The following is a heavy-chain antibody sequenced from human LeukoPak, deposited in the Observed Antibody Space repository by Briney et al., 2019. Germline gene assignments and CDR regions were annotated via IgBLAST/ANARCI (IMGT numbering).Heavy chain of an antibody. CDR1: GGSISSHC. J-gene: IGHJ4*02. CDR3: AGSSWYVGRFDY. D-gene: IGHD6-13*01. CDR2: IYYSGST. Sequence: SETLSLTCTVSGGSISSHCWSWIRQPPGKGLEWIGYIYYSGSTNYNPSLKSRATISVDTSKNQFSLKLSSVTAADTAVYYCAGSSWYVGRFDYWGQGTLVTVSS. V-gene: IGHV4-59*11.